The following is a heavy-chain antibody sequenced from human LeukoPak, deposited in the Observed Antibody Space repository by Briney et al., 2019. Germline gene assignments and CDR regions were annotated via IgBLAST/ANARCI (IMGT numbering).Heavy chain of an antibody. D-gene: IGHD3-22*01. V-gene: IGHV3-23*01. CDR1: GFTFSSYA. Sequence: GGSLRLSCAASGFTFSSYAMSWVRQAPGKGLEWVSAISGSGGSTYYADSVKGRFTISRDNSKNTLYLQMNSLRAEDTAVYYCAKGLARRCYYDSSDLDYWGQGTLVTVSS. J-gene: IGHJ4*02. CDR2: ISGSGGST. CDR3: AKGLARRCYYDSSDLDY.